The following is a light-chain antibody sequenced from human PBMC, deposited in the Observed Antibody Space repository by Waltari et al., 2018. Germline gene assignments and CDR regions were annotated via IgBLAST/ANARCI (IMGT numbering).Light chain of an antibody. CDR3: SSYTTATTPV. CDR2: DVT. Sequence: WYQQDPGKVPKLIIYDVTNRPSGVSYRCSGSMSGNTASLTISGLQPEDEADYYCSSYTTATTPVFGTGTMVTVL. J-gene: IGLJ1*01. V-gene: IGLV2-14*03.